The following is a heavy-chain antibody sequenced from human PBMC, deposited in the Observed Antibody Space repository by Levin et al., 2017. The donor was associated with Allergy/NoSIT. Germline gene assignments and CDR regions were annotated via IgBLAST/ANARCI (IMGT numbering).Heavy chain of an antibody. CDR1: GYTFTSYG. D-gene: IGHD3-10*01. J-gene: IGHJ4*02. Sequence: GESLKISCKASGYTFTSYGISWVRQAPGQGLEWMGWISAYNGNTNYAQKLQGRVTMTTDTSTSTAYMELRSLRSDDTAVYYCARSYGSGSYYRGASHNDYWGQGTLVTVSS. V-gene: IGHV1-18*01. CDR2: ISAYNGNT. CDR3: ARSYGSGSYYRGASHNDY.